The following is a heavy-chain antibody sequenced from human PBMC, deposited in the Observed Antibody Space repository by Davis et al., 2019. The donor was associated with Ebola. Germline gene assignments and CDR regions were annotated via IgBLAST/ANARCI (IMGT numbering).Heavy chain of an antibody. J-gene: IGHJ2*01. CDR1: GYSFTDDG. CDR2: MNPNSGNT. D-gene: IGHD6-19*01. V-gene: IGHV1-8*01. Sequence: ASVKVSCKASGYSFTDDGINWVRQATGQGLEWMGWMNPNSGNTGYAQKFQGRVTMTRNTSISTAYMELSSLRSEDTAVYYCARGRSGSSGCCGWYFDLWGRGTLVTVSS. CDR3: ARGRSGSSGCCGWYFDL.